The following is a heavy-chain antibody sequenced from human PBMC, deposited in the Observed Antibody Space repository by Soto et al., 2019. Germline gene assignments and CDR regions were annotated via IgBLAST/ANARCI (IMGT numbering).Heavy chain of an antibody. CDR2: IYYSGST. Sequence: PSETLSLTCTVSGGSISSSSYYWGWIRQPPGKGLEWIGSIYYSGSTYYNPSLKSRVTISVDTSKNQFSLKLSSVTAADTAVYYCARASRDCSGGSCYSAPFDYWGQGTLVTVSS. D-gene: IGHD2-15*01. CDR1: GGSISSSSYY. CDR3: ARASRDCSGGSCYSAPFDY. V-gene: IGHV4-39*01. J-gene: IGHJ4*02.